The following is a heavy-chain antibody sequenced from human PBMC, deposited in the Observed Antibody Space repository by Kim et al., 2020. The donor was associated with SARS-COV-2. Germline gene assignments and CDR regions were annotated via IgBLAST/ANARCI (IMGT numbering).Heavy chain of an antibody. CDR1: GYTFTSYG. Sequence: ASVKVSCKASGYTFTSYGISWVRQAPGQGLEWMGWISAYNGNTNYAQKLQGRVTMTTDTSTSTAYMELRSLGSDDTAVYYCARSYGSGSYHLFYYYGMDVWGQGTTVTVSS. J-gene: IGHJ6*02. CDR3: ARSYGSGSYHLFYYYGMDV. CDR2: ISAYNGNT. V-gene: IGHV1-18*01. D-gene: IGHD3-10*01.